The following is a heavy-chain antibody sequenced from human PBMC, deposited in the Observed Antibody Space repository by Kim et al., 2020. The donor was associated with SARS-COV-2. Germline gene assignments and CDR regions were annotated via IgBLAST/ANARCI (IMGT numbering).Heavy chain of an antibody. Sequence: YAQKFHGRVTMTRDTSTNTVYMELSGLRCEDTAVYYCARASCGGDCDFDYWGQGTLVTVSS. J-gene: IGHJ4*02. CDR3: ARASCGGDCDFDY. D-gene: IGHD2-21*02. V-gene: IGHV1-46*01.